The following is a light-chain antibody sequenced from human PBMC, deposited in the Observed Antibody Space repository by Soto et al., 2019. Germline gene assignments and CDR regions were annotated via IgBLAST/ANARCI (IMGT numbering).Light chain of an antibody. CDR3: ISYAGSNNLV. J-gene: IGLJ2*01. Sequence: QSALTQPPSASGSPGQSVTISCTGTSSDVGAYNYVSWYQHHPGKAPKLVIYEVTKRPSGVPDRFSGFKSGNTASLTVSALQGDDEADYYCISYAGSNNLVFGGGTKLTVL. CDR1: SSDVGAYNY. V-gene: IGLV2-8*01. CDR2: EVT.